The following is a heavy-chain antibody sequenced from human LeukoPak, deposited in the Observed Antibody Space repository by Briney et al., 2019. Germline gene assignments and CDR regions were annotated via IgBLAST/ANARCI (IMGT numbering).Heavy chain of an antibody. Sequence: PGIPLRLPCTPWILPFTIYPLHWPPRAPERAVEWVAVISYDGSDKYYTDSVKGRFTISRDTAKSTLYLQMNSLRPEATAVYYCATIAVAALGGDYWGQGTLVTVSS. D-gene: IGHD6-19*01. V-gene: IGHV3-30*10. J-gene: IGHJ4*02. CDR2: ISYDGSDK. CDR3: ATIAVAALGGDY. CDR1: ILPFTIYP.